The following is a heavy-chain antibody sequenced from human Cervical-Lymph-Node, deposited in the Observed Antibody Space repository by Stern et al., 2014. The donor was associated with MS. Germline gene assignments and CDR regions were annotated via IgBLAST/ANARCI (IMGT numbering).Heavy chain of an antibody. D-gene: IGHD4-23*01. V-gene: IGHV3-21*01. Sequence: EVQLVESGGGLVKPGGSLRLSCAASGFTFSSYSMNWVRPAPGNGLEWVASLSIGGTYIYYDDSLEGRFHISEDNAKNPMYLQMNSLRAEDTAVYYCARGRGGNYRYYFDYWGQGTLVTVSS. J-gene: IGHJ4*02. CDR3: ARGRGGNYRYYFDY. CDR2: LSIGGTYI. CDR1: GFTFSSYS.